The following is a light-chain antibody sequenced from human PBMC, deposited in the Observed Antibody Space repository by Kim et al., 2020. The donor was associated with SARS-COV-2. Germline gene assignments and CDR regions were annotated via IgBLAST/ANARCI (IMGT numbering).Light chain of an antibody. CDR1: SGSIASNY. Sequence: NFMLTQPHSVSESPGKTVTISCTRSSGSIASNYVQWYQQRPGSAPTTVIYEDNQRPSGVPDRFSGSIDSSSNSASLTISGLKTEDEADYYCQSYDSSNLVLVFGGGTQLTVL. J-gene: IGLJ3*02. V-gene: IGLV6-57*04. CDR2: EDN. CDR3: QSYDSSNLVLV.